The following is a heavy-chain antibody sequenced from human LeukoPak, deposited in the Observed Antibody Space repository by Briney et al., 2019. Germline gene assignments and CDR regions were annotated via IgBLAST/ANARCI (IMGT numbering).Heavy chain of an antibody. CDR3: ARLPQAYYYGSGSSINPDY. J-gene: IGHJ4*02. D-gene: IGHD3-10*01. Sequence: GESLKISCKGSGYSFTSYWISWVRQMPGKGLEWMGRIDPSDSYTNYSPSFQDHVTISADKSISTAYLQWSSLKASDTAMYYCARLPQAYYYGSGSSINPDYWGQGTLVTVSS. CDR1: GYSFTSYW. CDR2: IDPSDSYT. V-gene: IGHV5-10-1*01.